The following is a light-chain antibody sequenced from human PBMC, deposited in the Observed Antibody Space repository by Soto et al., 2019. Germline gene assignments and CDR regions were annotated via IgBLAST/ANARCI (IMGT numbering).Light chain of an antibody. CDR2: GAS. CDR1: QSVSSSY. J-gene: IGKJ2*01. Sequence: EIVLTQSPGTLSLSPGERATLSCRARQSVSSSYLAWYQQKPGQAPRLLIYGASSRATGIPDRFSGSGSGTDFTLTISRLEPADFAVYYCQQYGSSPVTFGQGTKLEIK. CDR3: QQYGSSPVT. V-gene: IGKV3-20*01.